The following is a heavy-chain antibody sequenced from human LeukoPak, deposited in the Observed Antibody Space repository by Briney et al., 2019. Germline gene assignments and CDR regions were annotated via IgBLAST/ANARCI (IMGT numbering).Heavy chain of an antibody. V-gene: IGHV3-23*01. CDR1: GITLSNYG. Sequence: GGSLRLSCAVSGITLSNYGMTWVRQAPGKGLEWVAGISDSGGRTNYADSVKGRFTISRDNPKNTLYLQMNSLRAEDTAVYFCAKRGVVIRVILVGFHKEAYYFDSWGQRALVTISS. CDR3: AKRGVVIRVILVGFHKEAYYFDS. J-gene: IGHJ4*02. D-gene: IGHD3-22*01. CDR2: ISDSGGRT.